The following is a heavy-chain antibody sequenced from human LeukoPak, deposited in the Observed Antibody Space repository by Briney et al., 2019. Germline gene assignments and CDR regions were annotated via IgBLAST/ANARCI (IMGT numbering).Heavy chain of an antibody. Sequence: GESLKISCKGFGYSFTSYWIGWVRQMPGKGLEWMGIIYPGDSDTRYSPSFQGQVTISADTSISTAYLQWSSLKASDTAMYYCASRVAVAGTGAFDIWGQGTMVTVSS. D-gene: IGHD6-19*01. CDR2: IYPGDSDT. J-gene: IGHJ3*02. CDR3: ASRVAVAGTGAFDI. CDR1: GYSFTSYW. V-gene: IGHV5-51*01.